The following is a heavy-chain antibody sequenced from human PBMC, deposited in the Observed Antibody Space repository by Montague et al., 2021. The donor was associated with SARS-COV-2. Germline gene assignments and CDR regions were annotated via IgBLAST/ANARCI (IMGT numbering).Heavy chain of an antibody. CDR2: INQDGSEE. D-gene: IGHD3-10*01. Sequence: SLRLSCAASGFTFNTYWMNWVRQAPGKGLEWVANINQDGSEEYYVGSVKGRFTISRDNAKNSLDLQMNSLRVDDTAVYYCARRNRSAGAMDVWGQGTPVTVSS. CDR1: GFTFNTYW. V-gene: IGHV3-7*01. CDR3: ARRNRSAGAMDV. J-gene: IGHJ6*02.